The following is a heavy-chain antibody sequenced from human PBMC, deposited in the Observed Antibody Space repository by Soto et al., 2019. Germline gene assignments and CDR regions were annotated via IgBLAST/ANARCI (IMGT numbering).Heavy chain of an antibody. D-gene: IGHD6-19*01. CDR1: GGSISSYY. CDR3: ARQQADSSGWYMGFDY. V-gene: IGHV4-59*08. CDR2: IYYSGST. Sequence: PSETLSLTCTVSGGSISSYYWSWIRQPPGKGLEWIGYIYYSGSTNYNPSLKSRVTISVDTSKNQFSLKLSSVTAADTAVYYCARQQADSSGWYMGFDYWGQGTLVTVSS. J-gene: IGHJ4*02.